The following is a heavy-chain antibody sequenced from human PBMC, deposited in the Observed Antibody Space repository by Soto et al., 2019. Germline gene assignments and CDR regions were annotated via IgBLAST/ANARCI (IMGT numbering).Heavy chain of an antibody. CDR1: GFTFGSYG. V-gene: IGHV3-33*01. D-gene: IGHD2-15*01. Sequence: VGSLRLSCAASGFTFGSYGMHWVRQAPGKGLEWVAVIWYDGSNKYYADSVKGRFTISRDNSKNTLYLQMNSLRAEDTAVYYCARELIVVVVAEDYYYYYGMDVWGQGTTVTVSS. CDR2: IWYDGSNK. CDR3: ARELIVVVVAEDYYYYYGMDV. J-gene: IGHJ6*02.